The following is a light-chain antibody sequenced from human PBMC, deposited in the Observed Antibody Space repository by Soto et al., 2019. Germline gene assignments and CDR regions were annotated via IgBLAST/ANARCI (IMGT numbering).Light chain of an antibody. CDR2: SAS. V-gene: IGKV3-15*01. J-gene: IGKJ1*01. CDR1: QSISDT. CDR3: QQCETWPTWT. Sequence: EIVLTQSPATLSVSPGGRATLSCRASQSISDTLAWYQQKPGQAPRLLIYSASTRATGVPARFTGSGSGTEFTLTISRLQSEDAAVYFCQQCETWPTWTFGQGTKVDI.